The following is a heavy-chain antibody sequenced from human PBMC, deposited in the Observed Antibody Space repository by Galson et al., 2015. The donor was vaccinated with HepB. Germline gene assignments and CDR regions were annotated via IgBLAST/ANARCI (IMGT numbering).Heavy chain of an antibody. V-gene: IGHV3-30*04. J-gene: IGHJ4*02. D-gene: IGHD5-18*01. CDR1: GFTFSSYA. CDR3: ARTDGYSYGYSGY. Sequence: SLRLSCAASGFTFSSYAMHWVRQAPGKGLEWVAVISYDGSNKYYADSVKGRFTISRDNSKNTLYLQMNSLRAEDTAVYYCARTDGYSYGYSGYWGQGTLVTVSS. CDR2: ISYDGSNK.